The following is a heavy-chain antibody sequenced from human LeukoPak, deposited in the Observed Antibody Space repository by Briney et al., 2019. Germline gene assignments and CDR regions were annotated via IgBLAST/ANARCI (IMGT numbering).Heavy chain of an antibody. Sequence: GESLKISCAASGFTFSRYWMHWVRQPPGKGLVWVSRINPDGSSTNYADSVKGRFTISRDNAKNTLYLQMNSLRAEDTAVYYCAREWGIVVVPAPTDVWGKGTTVTVSS. J-gene: IGHJ6*04. D-gene: IGHD2-2*01. CDR3: AREWGIVVVPAPTDV. CDR2: INPDGSST. V-gene: IGHV3-74*01. CDR1: GFTFSRYW.